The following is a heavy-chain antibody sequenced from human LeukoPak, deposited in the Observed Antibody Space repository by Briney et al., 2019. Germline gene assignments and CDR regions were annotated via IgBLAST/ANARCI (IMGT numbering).Heavy chain of an antibody. CDR1: GYTFTNFY. J-gene: IGHJ4*02. CDR2: INPSGGNT. CDR3: ARLGAGLGFFDY. Sequence: ASVKVSCKAAGYTFTNFYMHWVRQAPGQGLEWMGMINPSGGNTNYAQKFQGRVTMTRDTSTSTVYMELSSLRSEDTAVYYCARLGAGLGFFDYWGQGTLVTVSS. V-gene: IGHV1-46*01. D-gene: IGHD3-16*01.